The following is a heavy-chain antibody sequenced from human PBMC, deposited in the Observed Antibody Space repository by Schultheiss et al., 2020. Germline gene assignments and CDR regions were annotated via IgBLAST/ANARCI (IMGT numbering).Heavy chain of an antibody. CDR3: ARVRSDDFWSGYYSRTYDY. CDR2: INHSGST. CDR1: GGSFSGYY. V-gene: IGHV4-34*01. Sequence: ETLSLTCAVYGGSFSGYYWSWIRQPPGKGLEWIGEINHSGSTNYNPSLKSRVTISVDTSKNQFSLKLSSVTAADTAVYYCARVRSDDFWSGYYSRTYDYWGQGTLVTVSS. D-gene: IGHD3-3*01. J-gene: IGHJ4*02.